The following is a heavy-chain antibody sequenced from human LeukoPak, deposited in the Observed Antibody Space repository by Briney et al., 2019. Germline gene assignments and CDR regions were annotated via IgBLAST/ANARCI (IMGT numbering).Heavy chain of an antibody. CDR3: AKSPQPTGVYNWFDP. CDR2: ISGSGGST. CDR1: GFTFSSYA. D-gene: IGHD2-8*01. Sequence: HPGGSLRLSCAASGFTFSSYAMSWVRQAPGKGLEWVSAISGSGGSTYYADSVKGRFTISRDNSKNTLYLQMNSLRAEDTAVYYCAKSPQPTGVYNWFDPWGQGTLVTVSS. V-gene: IGHV3-23*01. J-gene: IGHJ5*02.